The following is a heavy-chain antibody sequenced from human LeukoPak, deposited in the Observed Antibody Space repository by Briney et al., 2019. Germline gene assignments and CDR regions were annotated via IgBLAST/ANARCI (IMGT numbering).Heavy chain of an antibody. J-gene: IGHJ4*02. D-gene: IGHD3-10*01. CDR1: GGSISSGDYY. Sequence: SETLSVTCTVSGGSISSGDYYWSWIRQPPGRGLEWIGYIYYSGTTYYNPSLKSRVTISVDTSKNQFSLKLTSVTAADTAVYYCARGPYGSGSYHWGQGTLVTVSS. CDR3: ARGPYGSGSYH. V-gene: IGHV4-30-4*01. CDR2: IYYSGTT.